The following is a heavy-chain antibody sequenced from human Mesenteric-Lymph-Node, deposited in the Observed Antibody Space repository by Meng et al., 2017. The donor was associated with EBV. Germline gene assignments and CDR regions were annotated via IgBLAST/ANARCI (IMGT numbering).Heavy chain of an antibody. V-gene: IGHV1-46*01. CDR3: ARGLDWGSPFDY. CDR1: GYTFTSYH. J-gene: IGHJ4*02. Sequence: QVQLVQSGAEVKKPGASVKVSCKASGYTFTSYHMHWVRQAPGQGLEWMGIINPSDGSTGYAQKFQGRVTMTRDSSTSTVYMELSSLKSEDTAMYYCARGLDWGSPFDYWGQGTLVTVYS. CDR2: INPSDGST. D-gene: IGHD3/OR15-3a*01.